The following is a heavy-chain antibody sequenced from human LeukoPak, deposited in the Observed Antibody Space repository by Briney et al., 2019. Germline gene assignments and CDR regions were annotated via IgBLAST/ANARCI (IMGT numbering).Heavy chain of an antibody. Sequence: GGSLRLSCAASGFTFSSYTMNWVRQAPGKGLEWVSSISSSSSYISYADSVKGRFTISRDNAKNSLYLQMSSLRAEDTAVYYCARVTPTGYYDVDYWGQGTLVTVSS. J-gene: IGHJ4*02. CDR3: ARVTPTGYYDVDY. V-gene: IGHV3-21*01. CDR1: GFTFSSYT. D-gene: IGHD1-26*01. CDR2: ISSSSSYI.